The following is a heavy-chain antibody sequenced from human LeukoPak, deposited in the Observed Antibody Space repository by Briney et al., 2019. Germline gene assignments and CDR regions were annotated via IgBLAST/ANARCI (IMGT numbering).Heavy chain of an antibody. CDR2: IYYSRGT. V-gene: IGHV4-30-4*07. CDR1: GGSISSGGYS. J-gene: IGHJ6*03. CDR3: ARVIPEYYYYYMDV. Sequence: PSETLSLTCAVSGGSISSGGYSWSWIRQPPGKGLEWIGYIYYSRGTYYNPSLKSRVTISVDTSKNQFSLKLSSVTAADTAVYYCARVIPEYYYYYMDVWGKGTTVTISS. D-gene: IGHD6-6*01.